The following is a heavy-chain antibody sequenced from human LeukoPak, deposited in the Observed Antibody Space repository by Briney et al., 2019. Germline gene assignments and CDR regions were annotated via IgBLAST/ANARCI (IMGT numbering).Heavy chain of an antibody. CDR1: GYTFTNYA. CDR3: ARDPSSGGI. CDR2: INTNTGNP. Sequence: ASVKVSCKASGYTFTNYAMNWVRQAPGQGLEWMGWINTNTGNPTYAPGFTGRFVFPLDTSVSTAYLQISSLKAEDTAVYYCARDPSSGGIWGPGTMVTVSS. V-gene: IGHV7-4-1*02. J-gene: IGHJ3*02. D-gene: IGHD3-10*01.